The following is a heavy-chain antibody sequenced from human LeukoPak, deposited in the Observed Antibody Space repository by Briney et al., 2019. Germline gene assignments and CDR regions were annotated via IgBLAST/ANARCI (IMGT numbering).Heavy chain of an antibody. D-gene: IGHD3-10*01. V-gene: IGHV4-59*12. CDR2: IFYSGTT. CDR3: ARDPSSFGGRFDP. Sequence: SETLSLTCTVSGASISSYYWSWIRQPPGKGLEWIGYIFYSGTTKYNPSLKSRVTISVDTSRNQFSLKLSSVTAADTAVYYCARDPSSFGGRFDPWGQGTLVAVSS. J-gene: IGHJ5*02. CDR1: GASISSYY.